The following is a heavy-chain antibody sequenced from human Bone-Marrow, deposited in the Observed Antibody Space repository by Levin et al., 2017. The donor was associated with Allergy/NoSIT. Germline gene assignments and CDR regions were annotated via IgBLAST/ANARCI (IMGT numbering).Heavy chain of an antibody. CDR3: ARIQIAYYDILTGYFHYYGMDV. D-gene: IGHD3-9*01. V-gene: IGHV2-26*01. CDR1: GFSLSNARMG. J-gene: IGHJ6*02. Sequence: SGPTLVKPTETLTLTCTVSGFSLSNARMGVSWIRQPPGKALEWLAHIFSNDEKSYSTSLKSRLTISKDTSKSQVVLTMTNMDPVDTATYYCARIQIAYYDILTGYFHYYGMDVWGQGTTVTVSS. CDR2: IFSNDEK.